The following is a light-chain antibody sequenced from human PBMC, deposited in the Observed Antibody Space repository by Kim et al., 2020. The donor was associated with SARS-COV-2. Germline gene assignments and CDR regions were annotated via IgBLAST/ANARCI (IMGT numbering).Light chain of an antibody. CDR1: SGSIASNY. CDR3: QSYDSSTHVV. V-gene: IGLV6-57*02. Sequence: NFMLTQPHSVSESPGKTVTISCTGSSGSIASNYVQWYQQRPGSAPTTVTYEDNQRPSGVPDRFSGSIDSSSNSASLTISGLKTEDEADYYCQSYDSSTHVVFGGGTQLTVL. J-gene: IGLJ2*01. CDR2: EDN.